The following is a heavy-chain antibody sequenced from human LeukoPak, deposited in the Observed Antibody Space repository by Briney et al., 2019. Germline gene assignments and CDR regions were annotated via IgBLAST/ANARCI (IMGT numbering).Heavy chain of an antibody. D-gene: IGHD2-2*01. CDR2: INHSGST. J-gene: IGHJ6*02. CDR1: GGYFSGYY. V-gene: IGHV4-34*01. Sequence: SETLSLTCAVYGGYFSGYYWSWIRQPPGKGLEWIGEINHSGSTNYNPSLKSRVTISVDTSKNQFSLKLSSVTAADTAVYYCARTSIVVVPAAVHYYYYGMDVWGQGTTVTVSS. CDR3: ARTSIVVVPAAVHYYYYGMDV.